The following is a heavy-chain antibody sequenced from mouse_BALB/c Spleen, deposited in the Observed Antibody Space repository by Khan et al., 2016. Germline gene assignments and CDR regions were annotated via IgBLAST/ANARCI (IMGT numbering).Heavy chain of an antibody. V-gene: IGHV5-9-3*01. CDR3: ARHGLRYYVMDY. D-gene: IGHD3-1*01. Sequence: EVELAESGGGLVKPGGSLKLSCAASGFSFSTYAMSWVRQTPEKRLEWVASISSGDSYTYYPDSVKGRFTISRDNAKNTLYLQMSSLRSEDTAMYYCARHGLRYYVMDYWGRGTSVPVSS. CDR1: GFSFSTYA. J-gene: IGHJ4*01. CDR2: ISSGDSYT.